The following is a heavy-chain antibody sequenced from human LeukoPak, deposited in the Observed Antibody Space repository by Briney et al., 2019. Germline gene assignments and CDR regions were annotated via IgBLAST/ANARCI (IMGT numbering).Heavy chain of an antibody. Sequence: SETLSLTCTVSGGSISSGGYYWSWLRQHPGQGLEGIGYIYYSGSTYYNPSLKSPVTISVDTSKNQFSLKLSTVTAADTAVYYCARDQGSMIVVRTTNWFFDLWGRGTLVTVSS. J-gene: IGHJ2*01. CDR1: GGSISSGGYY. CDR3: ARDQGSMIVVRTTNWFFDL. CDR2: IYYSGST. D-gene: IGHD3-22*01. V-gene: IGHV4-31*01.